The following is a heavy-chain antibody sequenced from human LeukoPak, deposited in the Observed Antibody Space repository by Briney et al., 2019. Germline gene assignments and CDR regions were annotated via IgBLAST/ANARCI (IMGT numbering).Heavy chain of an antibody. V-gene: IGHV4-34*01. Sequence: SETLSLTCAVYGGSFSGYYWSWIRQSPGKGLEWIGEINHSGSTNYNPSLKSRVTISVDTSKNQFSLKLSSVTAADTAVYYCARGLPRGSTRIPGYWGQGTLVTVSS. CDR3: ARGLPRGSTRIPGY. CDR1: GGSFSGYY. D-gene: IGHD2-2*01. CDR2: INHSGST. J-gene: IGHJ4*02.